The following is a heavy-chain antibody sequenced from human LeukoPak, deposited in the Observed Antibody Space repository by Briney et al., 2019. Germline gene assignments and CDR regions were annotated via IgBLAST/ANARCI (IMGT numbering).Heavy chain of an antibody. CDR1: GFTLSNSW. J-gene: IGHJ4*02. D-gene: IGHD2/OR15-2a*01. Sequence: PVGSLRLSCAASGFTLSNSWMHWVRQAPGKGLVWVSRIDPDGNTDYADSVKGRFTISRDNAKNTLYLQMNSLRAEDTAVYRCARDVRGPHDFWGQGTLVTVSS. V-gene: IGHV3-74*01. CDR2: IDPDGNT. CDR3: ARDVRGPHDF.